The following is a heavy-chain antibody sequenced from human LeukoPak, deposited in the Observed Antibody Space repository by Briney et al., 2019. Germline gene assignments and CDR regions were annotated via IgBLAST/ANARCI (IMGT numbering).Heavy chain of an antibody. J-gene: IGHJ4*02. D-gene: IGHD3-3*01. CDR2: IKQDGSEK. Sequence: GGSLRLSCAASGFTFSSYWMSWVRQAPGKGLEWVANIKQDGSEKYYVDSVKGRFTISRDNAKNSLYLQMNSLRAEDTAVYYCARVVPDDFWSGYYLDYWGQGTLVTVSS. CDR3: ARVVPDDFWSGYYLDY. CDR1: GFTFSSYW. V-gene: IGHV3-7*01.